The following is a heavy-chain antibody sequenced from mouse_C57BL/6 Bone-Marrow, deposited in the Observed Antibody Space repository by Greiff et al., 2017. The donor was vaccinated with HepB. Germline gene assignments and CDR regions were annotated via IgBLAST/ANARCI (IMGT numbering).Heavy chain of an antibody. Sequence: QVQLQQPGAELVKPGASVKMSCKASGYTFTSYWITWVKQRPGQGLEWIGDIYPGSGSTNYNEKFKSKATLTVDTSSSTAYMQLSSLTAEDSTVYYCAIYYGDYFDDWGQGTTLTVSS. CDR1: GYTFTSYW. D-gene: IGHD1-1*01. J-gene: IGHJ2*01. CDR3: AIYYGDYFDD. V-gene: IGHV1-55*01. CDR2: IYPGSGST.